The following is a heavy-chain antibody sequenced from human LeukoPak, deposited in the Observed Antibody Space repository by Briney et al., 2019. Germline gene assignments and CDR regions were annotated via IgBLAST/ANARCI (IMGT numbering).Heavy chain of an antibody. CDR1: GFTFTSSA. CDR3: AAATGTTGLLFDY. V-gene: IGHV1-58*01. CDR2: IVVGSGNT. Sequence: SVKVSCKASGFTFTSSAVQWVRRARGQRLEWIGWIVVGSGNTNYAQKFQERVTITRDMSTSTAYMELSSLRSEDTAVYYCAAATGTTGLLFDYWGQGTLVTVSS. D-gene: IGHD1-7*01. J-gene: IGHJ4*02.